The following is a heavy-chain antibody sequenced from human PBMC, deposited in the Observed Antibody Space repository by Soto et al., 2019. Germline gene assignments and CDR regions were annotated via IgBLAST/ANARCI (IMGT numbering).Heavy chain of an antibody. D-gene: IGHD6-13*01. CDR3: AIGRARYGSSWYRGRNWFDP. CDR2: INHSGST. V-gene: IGHV4-34*01. J-gene: IGHJ5*02. Sequence: SETLSLTCAVYGGSFSGYYWSWIRQPPGKGLEWIGEINHSGSTNYNPSLKSRVSISVDTSKNQFSLKLRSVTAADTAVYYCAIGRARYGSSWYRGRNWFDPWGQGTLVTVSS. CDR1: GGSFSGYY.